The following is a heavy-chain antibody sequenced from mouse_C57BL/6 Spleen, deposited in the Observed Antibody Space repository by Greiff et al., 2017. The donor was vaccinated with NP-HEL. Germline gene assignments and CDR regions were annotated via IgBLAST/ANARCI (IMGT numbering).Heavy chain of an antibody. CDR3: AGSTMVTTRAMDY. Sequence: VQLQQSGAELVKPGASVKISCKASGYAFSSYWMNWVKQRPGKGLEWIGQIYPGDGDTNYNGKFKGKATLTADKSSSTAYMQLSSLTSEDSAVYFCAGSTMVTTRAMDYWGQRTSVTVSS. D-gene: IGHD2-2*01. V-gene: IGHV1-80*01. CDR2: IYPGDGDT. J-gene: IGHJ4*01. CDR1: GYAFSSYW.